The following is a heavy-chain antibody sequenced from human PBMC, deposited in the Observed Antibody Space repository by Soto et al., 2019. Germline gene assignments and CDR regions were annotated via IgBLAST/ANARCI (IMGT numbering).Heavy chain of an antibody. Sequence: GGSLRLSCAASGFTFSSYAMSWVRQAPGKGLEWVSAISGSGGSTYYADSVKGRFTISRDNSKNTLYLQMNSLRAEDTAVYYCAKDQLNYYGSGSYAALGLYYYYGMDVWGQGTTVTVSS. D-gene: IGHD3-10*01. J-gene: IGHJ6*02. V-gene: IGHV3-23*01. CDR3: AKDQLNYYGSGSYAALGLYYYYGMDV. CDR1: GFTFSSYA. CDR2: ISGSGGST.